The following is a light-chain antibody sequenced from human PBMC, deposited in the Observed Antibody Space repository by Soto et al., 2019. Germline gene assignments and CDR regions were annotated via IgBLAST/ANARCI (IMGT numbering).Light chain of an antibody. CDR2: ASS. V-gene: IGKV1-5*03. Sequence: EIQMTQSPSTLSASVGDRVTVTCRASQSISGWLAWYQQKPGKAPKLLIFASSDLETGVPSRFGGGGSGTEYTLTISSLQPDDFATYYCQQYDSYPYTFGQGTKLEI. CDR3: QQYDSYPYT. CDR1: QSISGW. J-gene: IGKJ2*01.